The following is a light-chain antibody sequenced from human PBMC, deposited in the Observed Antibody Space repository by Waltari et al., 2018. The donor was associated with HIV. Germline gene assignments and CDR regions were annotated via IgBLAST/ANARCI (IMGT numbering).Light chain of an antibody. Sequence: DVVLTQTPLSSPVTVGQPASISCRSSQSLVHSDGNTYLNWLHQRPGQPPRLLIYQISERFAGVPDRVSCIGAGTDFTLRISRVEVEDVGVYYCMQSTQFPRSVGQGTKVEIK. V-gene: IGKV2-24*01. CDR1: QSLVHSDGNTY. CDR2: QIS. CDR3: MQSTQFPRS. J-gene: IGKJ1*01.